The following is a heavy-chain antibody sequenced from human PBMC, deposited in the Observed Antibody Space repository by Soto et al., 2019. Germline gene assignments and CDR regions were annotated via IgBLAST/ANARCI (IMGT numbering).Heavy chain of an antibody. CDR2: ISGSGGST. CDR1: GFTFSIYA. CDR3: ARDGLLVVPAAMYYYYGMDV. Sequence: HPGGSLRLSCAASGFTFSIYAMSWVRQAPGKGLEWVSAISGSGGSTYYADSVKGRFTISRDNSKNTLYLQMNSLRAEDTAVYYCARDGLLVVPAAMYYYYGMDVWGQGTTVTVSS. V-gene: IGHV3-23*01. J-gene: IGHJ6*02. D-gene: IGHD2-2*01.